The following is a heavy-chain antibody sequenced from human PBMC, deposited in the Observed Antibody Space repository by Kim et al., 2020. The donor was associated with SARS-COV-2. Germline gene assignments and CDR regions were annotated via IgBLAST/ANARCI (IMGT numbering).Heavy chain of an antibody. Sequence: SVKVSCKASGGTFSSYAISWVRQAPGQGLEWMGGIIPIFGTANYAQKFQGRVTITADESTSTAYMELSSLRSEDTAVYYCARGFLSVYSSSSPTLYYYYGMDVWGQRTTVTVSS. CDR2: IIPIFGTA. D-gene: IGHD6-13*01. CDR1: GGTFSSYA. V-gene: IGHV1-69*13. CDR3: ARGFLSVYSSSSPTLYYYYGMDV. J-gene: IGHJ6*02.